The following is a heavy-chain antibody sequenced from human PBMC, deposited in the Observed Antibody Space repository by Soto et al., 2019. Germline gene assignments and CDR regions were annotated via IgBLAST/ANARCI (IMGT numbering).Heavy chain of an antibody. CDR2: IYDDGSA. CDR1: GGSISSSY. Sequence: SETLSLTCTDSGGSISSSYWSWIRQPPGKGLEWLAYIYDDGSANYNPSLKSRATISLDMSKNQFSLKLTSVTAADTAVYYCARDKYCSGGSCRKNWFDPWGQGTLVTVSS. V-gene: IGHV4-59*01. CDR3: ARDKYCSGGSCRKNWFDP. D-gene: IGHD2-15*01. J-gene: IGHJ5*02.